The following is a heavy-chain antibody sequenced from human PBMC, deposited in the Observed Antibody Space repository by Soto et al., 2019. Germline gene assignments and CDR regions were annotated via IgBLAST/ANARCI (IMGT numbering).Heavy chain of an antibody. CDR2: ISSNGGST. V-gene: IGHV3-64D*09. D-gene: IGHD1-26*01. CDR3: VKDGAWGATNYACDI. Sequence: GVSLRLSCSASGFTFSSYAMHWVRQAPGKGLEYVSAISSNGGSTYYADSVKGRFTISRDNSKNTLYLQMSSLRAEDTAVYYCVKDGAWGATNYACDIWGQGTMVTVSS. J-gene: IGHJ3*02. CDR1: GFTFSSYA.